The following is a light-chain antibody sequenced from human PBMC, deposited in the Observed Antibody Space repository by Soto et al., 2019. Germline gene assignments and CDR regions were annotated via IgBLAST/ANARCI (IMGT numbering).Light chain of an antibody. J-gene: IGKJ5*01. Sequence: DIQLTHYPSSLSASVGDRVTITCRASQRISTYLNWYQQKPGQAPKLLIYVASLLQSGVPSRFSGSGSGTDFTLTISGLQPEDFATYYCQQSYDTVAITFGQGTRLEIK. CDR1: QRISTY. V-gene: IGKV1-39*01. CDR2: VAS. CDR3: QQSYDTVAIT.